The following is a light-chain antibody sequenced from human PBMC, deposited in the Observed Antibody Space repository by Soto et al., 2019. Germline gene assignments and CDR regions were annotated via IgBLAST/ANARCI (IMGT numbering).Light chain of an antibody. V-gene: IGKV3-20*01. CDR2: GAS. Sequence: EIVLTQSPDTLSLSPGETATLSCRASQTVIHNYLAWHQQKPGQPPRPLVYGASSRATGIPSRFSGSGSGTEFTLTISSLQPDDFATYYCQHYSSYSEAFGQGTKVDIK. CDR1: QTVIHNY. J-gene: IGKJ1*01. CDR3: QHYSSYSEA.